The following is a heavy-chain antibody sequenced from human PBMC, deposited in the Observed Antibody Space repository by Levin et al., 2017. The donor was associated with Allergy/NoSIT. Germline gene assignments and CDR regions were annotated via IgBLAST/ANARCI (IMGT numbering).Heavy chain of an antibody. CDR1: AYTFTNFG. CDR2: ISAKTGYT. D-gene: IGHD4-17*01. J-gene: IGHJ3*02. Sequence: GESLKISCKASAYTFTNFGISWVRQAPGQGLEWMGWISAKTGYTNYAQKLQDRVIMTRDTSTSTAYMELRSLRSDDTAVYFCARDHFTKYGDYGASVDIWGQGTMVTVSS. CDR3: ARDHFTKYGDYGASVDI. V-gene: IGHV1-18*01.